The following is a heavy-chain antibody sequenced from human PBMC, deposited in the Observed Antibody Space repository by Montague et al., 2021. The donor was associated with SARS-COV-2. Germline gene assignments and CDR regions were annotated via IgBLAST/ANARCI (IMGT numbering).Heavy chain of an antibody. D-gene: IGHD2-2*01. V-gene: IGHV4-61*08. Sequence: SETLSLTCTVSGGSISSSDYYWGWIRQPTGKGLEWIGYIYYNGTTNYSPSLKGRVSISVDTSKNQFSLGMNSVTDSDTAVYYCARERGYQLLSGWFDPWGQGTLVTVSS. CDR2: IYYNGTT. CDR1: GGSISSSDYY. CDR3: ARERGYQLLSGWFDP. J-gene: IGHJ5*02.